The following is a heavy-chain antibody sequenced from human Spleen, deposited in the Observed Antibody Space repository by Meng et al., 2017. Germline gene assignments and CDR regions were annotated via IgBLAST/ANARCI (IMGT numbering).Heavy chain of an antibody. Sequence: QLIQWGGVRVAPSEPLSPTWACYGGSSRGYYWSWIRQPPGKGLEWIGEINHSGSTNYNPSLESRATISVDTSKNQFSLKLSSVTAADTAVYYCARGYSSSWYGTYWYFDLWGRGTLVTVSS. J-gene: IGHJ2*01. D-gene: IGHD6-13*01. V-gene: IGHV4-34*02. CDR2: INHSGST. CDR3: ARGYSSSWYGTYWYFDL. CDR1: GGSSRGYY.